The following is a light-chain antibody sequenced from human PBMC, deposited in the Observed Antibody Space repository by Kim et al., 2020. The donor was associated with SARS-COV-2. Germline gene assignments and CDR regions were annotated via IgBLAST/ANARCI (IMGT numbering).Light chain of an antibody. CDR1: ESIGTW. V-gene: IGKV1-5*03. J-gene: IGKJ2*01. CDR2: LAS. Sequence: SASVGDRVTITCRASESIGTWLAWYQQKPGRATRLLIYLASTLENGVPSRFSGTGSGTEFSLSITSLQPDDFATYYCQHYSRFPYTFGQGTKLEIK. CDR3: QHYSRFPYT.